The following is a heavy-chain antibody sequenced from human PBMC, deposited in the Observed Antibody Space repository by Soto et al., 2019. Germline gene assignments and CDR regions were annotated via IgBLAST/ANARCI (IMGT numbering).Heavy chain of an antibody. Sequence: QVHLEESGGGLVKPGGSLRLSCIASGFTFSDYYMSWIRQAPGKGLEWVADISNSGKIRHHADSVEGRFTISRDNARDSLYLLMNSLRPEDSAIYYCARDHGGGGLTLESWGQGTLVTVSS. CDR3: ARDHGGGGLTLES. CDR1: GFTFSDYY. D-gene: IGHD3-16*01. CDR2: ISNSGKIR. J-gene: IGHJ4*02. V-gene: IGHV3-11*01.